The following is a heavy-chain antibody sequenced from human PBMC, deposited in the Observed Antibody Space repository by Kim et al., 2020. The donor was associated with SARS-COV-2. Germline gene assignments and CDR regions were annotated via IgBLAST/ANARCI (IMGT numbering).Heavy chain of an antibody. J-gene: IGHJ5*02. CDR2: IDPSDSYT. V-gene: IGHV5-10-1*01. CDR1: GYSFTSYW. D-gene: IGHD6-19*01. CDR3: AYSGWVKYNWFDP. Sequence: GESLKISCKGSGYSFTSYWISWVRQMPGKGLEWMGRIDPSDSYTNYSPSFQGHVTISADKSISTAYLQWSSLKASDTAMYYCAYSGWVKYNWFDPWGQGTLVTVSS.